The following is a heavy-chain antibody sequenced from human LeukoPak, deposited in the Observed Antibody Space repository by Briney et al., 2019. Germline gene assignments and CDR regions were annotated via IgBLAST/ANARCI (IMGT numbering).Heavy chain of an antibody. J-gene: IGHJ4*02. CDR3: AKDITYYYDSSGYYYAHN. D-gene: IGHD3-22*01. CDR2: IWYDGSNK. CDR1: GFTFSSYG. Sequence: GGSLRLSCAASGFTFSSYGMHWVRQAPGKGLEWVAVIWYDGSNKYYADSVKGRFTISRDNSKNTLYLQMNSLRAEDTAVYYCAKDITYYYDSSGYYYAHNWGQGTLVTVSS. V-gene: IGHV3-33*06.